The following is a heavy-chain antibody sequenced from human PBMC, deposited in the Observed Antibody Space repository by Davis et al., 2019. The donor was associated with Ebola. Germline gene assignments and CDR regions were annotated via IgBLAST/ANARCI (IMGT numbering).Heavy chain of an antibody. J-gene: IGHJ4*02. CDR2: INPHNGNT. CDR3: ARAQFPTTSDH. CDR1: GYTFTSYG. D-gene: IGHD1-1*01. V-gene: IGHV1-18*04. Sequence: AASVKVSCKASGYTFTSYGITWVRQAPGQGLEWMGWINPHNGNTNHAQNVQGRVTMTTDTSTSTAYMEVGILRSDDTAVYYCARAQFPTTSDHWGQGTLVTVSS.